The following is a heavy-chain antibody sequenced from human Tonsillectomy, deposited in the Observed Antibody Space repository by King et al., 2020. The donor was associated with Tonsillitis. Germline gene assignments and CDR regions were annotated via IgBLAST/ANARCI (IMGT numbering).Heavy chain of an antibody. CDR2: ISYDVTNK. CDR3: AKMGDFWSGYSDY. CDR1: GFTFSNYG. D-gene: IGHD3-3*01. V-gene: IGHV3-30*18. J-gene: IGHJ4*02. Sequence: VQLVESGGGVVQPGRSLRLSCAASGFTFSNYGMHWVRQAPGKGLEWVAVISYDVTNKYYADSVKGRFTISRDNSKNTLSLQMNSPRAEDTAVYYCAKMGDFWSGYSDYWGQGTQVTVSS.